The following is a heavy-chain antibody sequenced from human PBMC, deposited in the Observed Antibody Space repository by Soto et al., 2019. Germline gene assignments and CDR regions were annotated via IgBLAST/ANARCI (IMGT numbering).Heavy chain of an antibody. CDR3: AAVASDYYDSSGYPDAFDI. V-gene: IGHV1-58*01. J-gene: IGHJ3*02. Sequence: SVKVSCKASGFTFTSSAVQWVRQARGQRLEWVGWIVVGSGNTNYAQKFQERVTITRDMSTSTAYMELSSLRSEDTAVYYCAAVASDYYDSSGYPDAFDIWGQGTMVTVSS. CDR1: GFTFTSSA. CDR2: IVVGSGNT. D-gene: IGHD3-22*01.